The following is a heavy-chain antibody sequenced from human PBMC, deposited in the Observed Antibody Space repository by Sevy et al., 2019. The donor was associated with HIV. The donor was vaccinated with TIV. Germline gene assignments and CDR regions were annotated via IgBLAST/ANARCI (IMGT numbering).Heavy chain of an antibody. CDR1: GSTFSDDY. D-gene: IGHD5-18*01. V-gene: IGHV1-2*02. Sequence: ASVKVSCKASGSTFSDDYIHWVRRAPGAGLEWLAWINSAGTNIAEIFQGRVTMTRDACSNTAYMELNSLRSDDTATYYCATSANLDTSWFDPWGQGTLVTVSS. J-gene: IGHJ5*02. CDR3: ATSANLDTSWFDP. CDR2: INSAGT.